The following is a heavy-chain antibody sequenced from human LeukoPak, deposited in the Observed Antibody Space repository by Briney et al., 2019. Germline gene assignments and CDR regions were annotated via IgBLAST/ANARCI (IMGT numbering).Heavy chain of an antibody. CDR3: ARGSGTTLSFYYGMDV. CDR1: GFTFSSYS. Sequence: GGSLRLSCAASGFTFSSYSMNWVRQAPGKGLEWVSSISSSSSYIYYADSVKGRFTISRDSAKNSLYLQMNSLRAEDTAVYYCARGSGTTLSFYYGMDVWGQGTTVTVSS. D-gene: IGHD3-10*01. J-gene: IGHJ6*02. V-gene: IGHV3-21*01. CDR2: ISSSSSYI.